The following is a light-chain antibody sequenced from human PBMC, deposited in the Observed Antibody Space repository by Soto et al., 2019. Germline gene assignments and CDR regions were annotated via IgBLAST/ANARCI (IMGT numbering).Light chain of an antibody. CDR2: AAF. Sequence: DIQMTQSPSSSSASIGDRVVITCRASQSLGTYLNWYQQKPGKAPDLLIYAAFTLHSGVPSRFSGDRSGKNFTLTITSRQPEDSALYYCQHTYSPPWTFGLGTKV. J-gene: IGKJ1*01. V-gene: IGKV1-39*01. CDR3: QHTYSPPWT. CDR1: QSLGTY.